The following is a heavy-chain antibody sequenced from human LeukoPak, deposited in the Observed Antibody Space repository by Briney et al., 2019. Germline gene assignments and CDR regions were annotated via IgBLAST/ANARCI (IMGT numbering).Heavy chain of an antibody. J-gene: IGHJ3*02. V-gene: IGHV3-66*01. CDR2: IYSGGST. CDR1: GFTVSSNY. D-gene: IGHD3-22*01. Sequence: PGGSLRLSCAASGFTVSSNYMSWVRQAPGKGLEWVSAIYSGGSTYYADSVKGRFTISRDNSKNTLYLQMNSLRAEDTAVYYCASIPYYYDSSGSYDAFDIWGQGTMVTVSS. CDR3: ASIPYYYDSSGSYDAFDI.